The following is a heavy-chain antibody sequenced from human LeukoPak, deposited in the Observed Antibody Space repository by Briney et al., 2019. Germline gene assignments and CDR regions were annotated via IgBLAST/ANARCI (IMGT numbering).Heavy chain of an antibody. D-gene: IGHD5-24*01. CDR2: INHSGST. J-gene: IGHJ4*02. Sequence: SETLSLTCAVYGGSFSGYYWSWIRQPPGKGLEWIGEINHSGSTNYNPSLKSRVTISVDTSKNQFSLKLSSVTAADTAVYYCARVRDGYNCEFDYWGQGTLVTVSS. CDR1: GGSFSGYY. CDR3: ARVRDGYNCEFDY. V-gene: IGHV4-34*01.